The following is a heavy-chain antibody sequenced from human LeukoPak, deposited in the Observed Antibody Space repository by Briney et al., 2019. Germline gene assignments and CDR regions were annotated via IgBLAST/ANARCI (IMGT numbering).Heavy chain of an antibody. CDR2: ISGSGGST. CDR3: AKVMYYYGSGVLDY. Sequence: AGGSLRLSCAASGFTFSSYAMSWVRQAPGKGLEWVSAISGSGGSTYYADSVKGRFTISSDNSKNTLYLQMNSLRAEDTAVYYCAKVMYYYGSGVLDYWGQGTLVTVSS. J-gene: IGHJ4*02. D-gene: IGHD3-10*01. CDR1: GFTFSSYA. V-gene: IGHV3-23*01.